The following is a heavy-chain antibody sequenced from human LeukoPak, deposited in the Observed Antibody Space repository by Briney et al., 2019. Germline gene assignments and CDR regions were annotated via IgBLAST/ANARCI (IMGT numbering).Heavy chain of an antibody. CDR1: GGSFSGYY. CDR3: ARTMVRVNWFDP. CDR2: INHSGST. Sequence: SETLSLTCAVYGGSFSGYYWSWIRQPPGKGLEWIGEINHSGSTNYNPSLKSRVTMSVDTSKNQFSLKLSSVTAADTAVYYCARTMVRVNWFDPWGQGTLVTVSS. J-gene: IGHJ5*02. D-gene: IGHD3-10*01. V-gene: IGHV4-34*01.